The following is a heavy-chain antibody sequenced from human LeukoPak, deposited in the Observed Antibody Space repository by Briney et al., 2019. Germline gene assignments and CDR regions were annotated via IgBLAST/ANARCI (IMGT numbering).Heavy chain of an antibody. CDR3: TRVGDWSHDAFDI. CDR1: GFTFGDYA. Sequence: GGSLRLSCTASGFTFGDYAMSWFRQAPGKGLEWVGFISSKAYGGKTEYAASVRGRFTISRDDSKSIAYLQMNNLKAEYTAVYYCTRVGDWSHDAFDIWGQGTMVTVSS. J-gene: IGHJ3*02. V-gene: IGHV3-49*03. CDR2: ISSKAYGGKT. D-gene: IGHD3-16*01.